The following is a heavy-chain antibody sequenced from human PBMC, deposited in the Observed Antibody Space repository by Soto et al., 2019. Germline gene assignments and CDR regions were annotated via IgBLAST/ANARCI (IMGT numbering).Heavy chain of an antibody. V-gene: IGHV1-8*01. CDR1: GYTFIKFY. J-gene: IGHJ5*02. Sequence: GASVKVSCKASGYTFIKFYISWVRQAAGQGFGWLGWMTPGSGKTGYASKSQGRVAMTRDAPTGTSHLELSSLTSDDTAVYYCARMASAGTLNWFDPWGQGPLVTVSS. CDR2: MTPGSGKT. D-gene: IGHD6-13*01. CDR3: ARMASAGTLNWFDP.